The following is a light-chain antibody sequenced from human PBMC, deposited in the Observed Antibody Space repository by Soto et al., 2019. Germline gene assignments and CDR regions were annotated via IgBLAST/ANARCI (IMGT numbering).Light chain of an antibody. Sequence: QSALTQPPSASGSPGQSVTISCTGTSSDVGGYNYVSWYQQHPGKAPILMIYEVSKRPSGVPDRFTASKSGNTASLTVSGLHAEDEADYYCSSYAASNNYVFGTGTKLTVL. CDR2: EVS. J-gene: IGLJ1*01. CDR1: SSDVGGYNY. V-gene: IGLV2-8*01. CDR3: SSYAASNNYV.